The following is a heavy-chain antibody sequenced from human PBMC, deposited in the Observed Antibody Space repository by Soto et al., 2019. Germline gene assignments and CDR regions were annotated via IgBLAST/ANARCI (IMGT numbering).Heavy chain of an antibody. CDR2: IKQDGREK. D-gene: IGHD2-15*01. CDR1: GFTFSSYW. V-gene: IGHV3-7*01. Sequence: EVQLVESGGGLVQPVWSLILSCAASGFTFSSYWMSWGRQAPGKGLEWVANIKQDGREKYYVDSVTGRFTISRDNAQNSLSLQLTSLRAEDTAVYYCAASTVVAAGRGAFDIWGQGTMVTVSS. J-gene: IGHJ3*02. CDR3: AASTVVAAGRGAFDI.